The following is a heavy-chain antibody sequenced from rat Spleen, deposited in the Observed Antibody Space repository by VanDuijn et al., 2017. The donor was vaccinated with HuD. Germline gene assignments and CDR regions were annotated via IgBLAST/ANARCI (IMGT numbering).Heavy chain of an antibody. Sequence: EVQLVESGGGLVQPGRSMKLSCAASGFTFSNYDMAWVRQAPTKGLEWVASISYDGSSTYYRDSVKGRFTISRDNAKSTLFLQMDCLRSEDTATYYCGRRDYGGYGDYWGQGVMVTVSS. CDR1: GFTFSNYD. D-gene: IGHD1-11*01. J-gene: IGHJ2*01. CDR2: ISYDGSST. V-gene: IGHV5-25*01. CDR3: GRRDYGGYGDY.